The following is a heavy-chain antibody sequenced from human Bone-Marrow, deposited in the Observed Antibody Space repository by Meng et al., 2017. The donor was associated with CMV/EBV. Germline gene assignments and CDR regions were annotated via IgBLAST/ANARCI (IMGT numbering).Heavy chain of an antibody. J-gene: IGHJ4*02. CDR1: GFIFSNYG. CDR2: IRFDGSNK. V-gene: IGHV3-30*02. Sequence: GGSLRLSCAVSGFIFSNYGMHWVRQAPGKGLEWVALIRFDGSNKYYVDSVMGRFTISRDNSKNTLYLQMNSLRAEDAAVYYCAKVTANGGYWGQGTRVTVSS. CDR3: AKVTANGGY. D-gene: IGHD2-8*01.